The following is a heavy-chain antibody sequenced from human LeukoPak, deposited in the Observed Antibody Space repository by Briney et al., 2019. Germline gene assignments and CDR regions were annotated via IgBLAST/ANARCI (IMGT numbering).Heavy chain of an antibody. CDR2: INSDGSST. Sequence: GGSLRLFCAASGFTFSSYWIHWVRQAPGKGLVWVSRINSDGSSTSYADSVKGRFTISRDNAKNTLYLQMNSLRAEDTAVYYCARSESPYYYYYMDVWGKGTTVTVSS. J-gene: IGHJ6*03. V-gene: IGHV3-74*01. CDR1: GFTFSSYW. CDR3: ARSESPYYYYYMDV.